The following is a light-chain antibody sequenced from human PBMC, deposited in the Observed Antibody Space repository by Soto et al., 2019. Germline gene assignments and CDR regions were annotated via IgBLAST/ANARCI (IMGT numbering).Light chain of an antibody. J-gene: IGKJ1*01. Sequence: EIVLTQSPGSLSLSPGERATLSCRASQSVDSSFFAWYQQKPGEAPRLLIYGASNRATGIPDGFSGSGSGTDFTLPISGLEPEDFAVYYCKQYVSSVTCGQETKVEIK. V-gene: IGKV3-20*01. CDR2: GAS. CDR3: KQYVSSVT. CDR1: QSVDSSF.